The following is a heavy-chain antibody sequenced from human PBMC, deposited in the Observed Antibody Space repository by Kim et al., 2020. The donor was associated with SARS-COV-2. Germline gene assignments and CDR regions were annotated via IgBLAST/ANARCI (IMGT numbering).Heavy chain of an antibody. CDR2: MTYSGAP. CDR3: ARLRGMTTATMERWYEY. CDR1: GGSVSDSAYY. V-gene: IGHV4-39*01. D-gene: IGHD4-17*01. J-gene: IGHJ4*02. Sequence: SETLSLTCTVSGGSVSDSAYYWDWIRQPPGKGLEWIGSMTYSGAPYYKPSLETRVTISVDMSKNQFTLRLNSVTAADTAVYYFARLRGMTTATMERWYEYWGQGTLVTVSS.